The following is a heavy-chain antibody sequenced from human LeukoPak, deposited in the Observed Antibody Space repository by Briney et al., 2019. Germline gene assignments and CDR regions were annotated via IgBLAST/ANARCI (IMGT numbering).Heavy chain of an antibody. V-gene: IGHV1-69*05. Sequence: GASVKVSCKASGGTFSSYAISWVRQAPGQGLEWMGGIIPIFGTANYAQKFQGRVTITTDESTSTAYMELSSLRSEDTAVYYCARGANIITIFGGGPNWFDPWRQGTLVTASS. CDR3: ARGANIITIFGGGPNWFDP. J-gene: IGHJ5*02. D-gene: IGHD3-3*01. CDR1: GGTFSSYA. CDR2: IIPIFGTA.